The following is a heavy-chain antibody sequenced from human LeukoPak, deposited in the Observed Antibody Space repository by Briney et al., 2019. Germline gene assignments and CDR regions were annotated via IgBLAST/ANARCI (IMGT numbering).Heavy chain of an antibody. J-gene: IGHJ6*03. Sequence: PGGSLRLSCAASGFTFSSYNMNWVRQAPGKGLEWVSSITSGSSYIYYADSVKGRFTISRDNAKNSLYLQMNSLRAEDTAVYYCARDPYSGSYGNYYYYFMDVWGKGTTVTTSS. CDR1: GFTFSSYN. V-gene: IGHV3-21*01. CDR3: ARDPYSGSYGNYYYYFMDV. CDR2: ITSGSSYI. D-gene: IGHD1-26*01.